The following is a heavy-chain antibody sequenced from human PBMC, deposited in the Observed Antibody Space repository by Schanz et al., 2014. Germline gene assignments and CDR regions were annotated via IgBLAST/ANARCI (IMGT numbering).Heavy chain of an antibody. J-gene: IGHJ4*02. CDR3: AKDAENTAMITDYFDY. D-gene: IGHD5-18*01. CDR1: GITFSSHS. Sequence: DVQLLESGGGLVQPGGSLRLSCAASGITFSSHSFNWVRQAPGKGLEWISYITYNGGTIYYADSVKGRFTISRDNAKNSLYLEMNSLRADDTAVYYCAKDAENTAMITDYFDYWGQGTLVTVSS. CDR2: ITYNGGTI. V-gene: IGHV3-48*01.